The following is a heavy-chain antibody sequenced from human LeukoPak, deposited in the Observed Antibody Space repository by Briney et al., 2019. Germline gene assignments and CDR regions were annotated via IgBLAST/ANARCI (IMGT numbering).Heavy chain of an antibody. Sequence: ASVKVSCKASGYIFTGYYMHWVRQAPGQGLEWMGWINPNSGGTNYAQKFQDRVTMTRDTSISTAYMELSRLRSDDTAVYYCAKIGRDYDYVWGSYRPSTWFDPWGQGTLVTVSS. CDR3: AKIGRDYDYVWGSYRPSTWFDP. J-gene: IGHJ5*02. D-gene: IGHD3-16*02. V-gene: IGHV1-2*02. CDR1: GYIFTGYY. CDR2: INPNSGGT.